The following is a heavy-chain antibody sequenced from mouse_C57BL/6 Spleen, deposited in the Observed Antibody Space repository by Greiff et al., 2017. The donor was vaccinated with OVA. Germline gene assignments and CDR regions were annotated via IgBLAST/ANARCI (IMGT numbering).Heavy chain of an antibody. V-gene: IGHV1-82*01. CDR2: IYTGDGGT. CDR1: GYAFSSSW. J-gene: IGHJ2*01. CDR3: ARGGGYYYGSSYFDY. Sequence: VQVVESGPELVKPGASVTISCKASGYAFSSSWMNWVKQRPGKGLEWIGRIYTGDGGTNYNGKFKGKATLTADKASSTAYMQLSSLTSEDSAVYFCARGGGYYYGSSYFDYWGQGTTLTVSS. D-gene: IGHD1-1*01.